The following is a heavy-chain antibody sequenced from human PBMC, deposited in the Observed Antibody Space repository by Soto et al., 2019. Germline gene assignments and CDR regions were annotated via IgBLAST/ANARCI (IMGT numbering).Heavy chain of an antibody. CDR1: GFTFSSYA. J-gene: IGHJ4*02. D-gene: IGHD3-22*01. CDR2: ISYDGSNK. Sequence: LRLSCAASGFTFSSYAMHWVRQAPGKGLEWVAVISYDGSNKYYADSVKGRFTISRDNSKNTLYLQMNSLRAEDTAVYYCARVGHPYYYDSSGYLYFAYWGQGTLVTVSS. CDR3: ARVGHPYYYDSSGYLYFAY. V-gene: IGHV3-30-3*01.